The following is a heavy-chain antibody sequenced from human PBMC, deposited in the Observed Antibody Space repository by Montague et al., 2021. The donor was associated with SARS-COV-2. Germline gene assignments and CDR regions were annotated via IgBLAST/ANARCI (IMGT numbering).Heavy chain of an antibody. J-gene: IGHJ6*02. V-gene: IGHV4-39*02. CDR3: VRVADGAHFAMDV. CDR2: LYRSGSV. Sequence: SETLSLTCIVSGGSISDSYYWAWIRQAPGKGLEWLGSLYRSGSVYSNPSLKSRVSISVDKSKNHFSRRLTSATAAETAVYYCVRVADGAHFAMDVWGQGTTVTVSS. CDR1: GGSISDSYY. D-gene: IGHD3-10*01.